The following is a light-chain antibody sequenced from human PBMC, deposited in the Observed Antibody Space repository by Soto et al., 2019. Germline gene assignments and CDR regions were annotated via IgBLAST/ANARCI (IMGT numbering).Light chain of an antibody. J-gene: IGKJ1*01. CDR2: KAS. V-gene: IGKV1-5*03. Sequence: DIQMTQSPSTLSASVGDRVTITCGASQSISSWLAWYQQKPGKAPKLLIYKASSLESGVPSRFSGSGSGTEFTLTINSLQPDDFATYYCQQYNSYWTIGQGTKVDIK. CDR1: QSISSW. CDR3: QQYNSYWT.